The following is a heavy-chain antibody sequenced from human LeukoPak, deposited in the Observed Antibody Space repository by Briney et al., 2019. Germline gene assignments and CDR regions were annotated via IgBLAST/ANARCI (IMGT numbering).Heavy chain of an antibody. V-gene: IGHV1-8*01. D-gene: IGHD3-10*01. CDR1: GYTFTSYD. J-gene: IGHJ3*02. CDR2: MNPNSGNT. Sequence: ASVKVSCKASGYTFTSYDINWVRQATGQGLGWVGWMNPNSGNTGYSQKFRGRVTMTRNTSISTAYMELSSLRSEDTAVYYCASLYPRFGDAFDIWGQGTMVTVSS. CDR3: ASLYPRFGDAFDI.